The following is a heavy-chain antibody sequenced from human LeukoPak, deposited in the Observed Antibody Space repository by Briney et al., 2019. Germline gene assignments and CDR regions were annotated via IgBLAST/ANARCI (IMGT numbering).Heavy chain of an antibody. D-gene: IGHD6-19*01. CDR3: ARDWVYSSGWYLGMDV. CDR1: GFTFSSYS. V-gene: IGHV3-48*01. J-gene: IGHJ6*02. CDR2: ISSSSSTI. Sequence: GGSLRLSCAASGFTFSSYSMNWVRQAPGKGLEWVSYISSSSSTIYYADSVKGRFTISRDNAKNSLYLQMNSLRAEDTAVYYCARDWVYSSGWYLGMDVWGQGTTVTVSS.